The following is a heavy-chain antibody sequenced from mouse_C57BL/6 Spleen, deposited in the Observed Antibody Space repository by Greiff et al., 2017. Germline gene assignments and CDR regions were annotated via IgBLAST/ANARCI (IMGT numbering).Heavy chain of an antibody. CDR3: ARDYDPYAMDY. D-gene: IGHD2-4*01. Sequence: QVHVKQSGAELARPGASVKLSCKASGYTFTSYGISWVKQRTGQGLEWIGEIYPRSGNTYYNEKFKGKATLTADKSSSTAYMELRSLTSEDSAVYVCARDYDPYAMDYWGQGTSVTVSS. V-gene: IGHV1-81*01. CDR2: IYPRSGNT. J-gene: IGHJ4*01. CDR1: GYTFTSYG.